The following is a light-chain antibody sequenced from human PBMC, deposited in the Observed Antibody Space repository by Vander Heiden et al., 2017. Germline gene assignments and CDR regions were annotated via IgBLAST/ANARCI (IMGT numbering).Light chain of an antibody. Sequence: QSVLTPPPSVSGTPGQRVSISCSGDSSNIGSNTVNWYVQFPGAAPKVLIYNYNQRPSGVSDRFSGSKSGISASLAISGLQSDDEADYYCAAWDDGLNGWVFGGGTRLTVL. J-gene: IGLJ3*02. CDR2: NYN. V-gene: IGLV1-44*01. CDR3: AAWDDGLNGWV. CDR1: SSNIGSNT.